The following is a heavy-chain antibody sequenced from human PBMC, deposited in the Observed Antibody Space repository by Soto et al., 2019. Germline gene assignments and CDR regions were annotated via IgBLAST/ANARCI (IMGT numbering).Heavy chain of an antibody. Sequence: ASVKVPCKASGYTFNRYYMHWVRQAPGPGLEWMGWISPHTGGTTYAQKFQGRVTMNRDTSVSTAFMELGRLGSDDTAVYYCARVSQLVINPYYYPMDVWGQGTTVTVSS. V-gene: IGHV1-2*02. CDR2: ISPHTGGT. CDR3: ARVSQLVINPYYYPMDV. CDR1: GYTFNRYY. J-gene: IGHJ6*02. D-gene: IGHD3-9*01.